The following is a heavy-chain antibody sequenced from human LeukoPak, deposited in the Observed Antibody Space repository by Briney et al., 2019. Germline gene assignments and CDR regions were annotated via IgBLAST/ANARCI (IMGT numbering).Heavy chain of an antibody. Sequence: ASVNVSCKASGYSFTGYYMHWVRQAPGQGLEWMGWINPNSGGTNYAQKFQGRVTMTRDTSISAAYMELSSLRSDDTAFYYCARERTSGSYSWFDPWGQGTLVTVSS. CDR1: GYSFTGYY. CDR2: INPNSGGT. J-gene: IGHJ5*02. D-gene: IGHD1-26*01. V-gene: IGHV1-2*02. CDR3: ARERTSGSYSWFDP.